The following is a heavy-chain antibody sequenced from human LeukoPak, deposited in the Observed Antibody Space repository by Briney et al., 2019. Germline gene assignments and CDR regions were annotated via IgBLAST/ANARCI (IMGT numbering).Heavy chain of an antibody. CDR1: GFTFSSHA. Sequence: GGSLRLSCAASGFTFSSHAMRWVRQAPGKGLEWVSSISASGDSTTYRDSVKGQFTISRDNSRNRLYLQMNTLTVEDTAIYYSARRLLTGGVTDFFDFWGQGALVTVSS. J-gene: IGHJ4*02. CDR2: ISASGDST. V-gene: IGHV3-23*01. D-gene: IGHD2-21*02. CDR3: ARRLLTGGVTDFFDF.